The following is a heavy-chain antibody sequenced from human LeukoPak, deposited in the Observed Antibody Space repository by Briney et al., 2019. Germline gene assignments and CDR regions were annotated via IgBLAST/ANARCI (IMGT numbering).Heavy chain of an antibody. Sequence: ASVKVSCKASGYTFTSYHMHWVRQAPGQGLEWMGIINPSGGSTRYAQKVQGRVIMTRDTSTSTVYMELSSLRSEDTAVYCCARSVYSRIAVTEGATNWFDPWGQGTLVTVSS. D-gene: IGHD6-19*01. V-gene: IGHV1-46*01. CDR2: INPSGGST. J-gene: IGHJ5*02. CDR1: GYTFTSYH. CDR3: ARSVYSRIAVTEGATNWFDP.